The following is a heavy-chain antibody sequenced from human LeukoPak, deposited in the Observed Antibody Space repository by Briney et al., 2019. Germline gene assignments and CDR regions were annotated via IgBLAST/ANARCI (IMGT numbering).Heavy chain of an antibody. CDR2: IHYSGST. Sequence: PSETLSLTCTVSGGSISGYYWSWIRQPPGKGLEWIAYIHYSGSTNYNPPLKSRLTISVDTSKNQLSLKLNSVTGADTAVYYCARHGQNDGYPLDYWGQGTLVSVSS. CDR1: GGSISGYY. J-gene: IGHJ4*02. V-gene: IGHV4-59*08. D-gene: IGHD5-24*01. CDR3: ARHGQNDGYPLDY.